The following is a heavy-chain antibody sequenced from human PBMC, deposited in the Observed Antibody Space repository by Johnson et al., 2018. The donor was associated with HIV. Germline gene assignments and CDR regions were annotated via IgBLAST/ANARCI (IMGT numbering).Heavy chain of an antibody. CDR3: ARYSAYHDAFEI. CDR1: GFTFSSYG. J-gene: IGHJ3*02. Sequence: QVQLVESGGGVVQPGRSLRLSCAASGFTFSSYGIHWVRQVPGKGLEWVAVISYDGSNKYYADSVKGRFTISRDNSKNTLYLQMNSLRAEDTAVYYCARYSAYHDAFEIWGQGTMVIVSS. V-gene: IGHV3-30*03. D-gene: IGHD2-2*01. CDR2: ISYDGSNK.